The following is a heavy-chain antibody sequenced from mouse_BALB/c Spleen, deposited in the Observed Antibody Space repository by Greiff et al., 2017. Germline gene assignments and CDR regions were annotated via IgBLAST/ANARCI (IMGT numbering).Heavy chain of an antibody. J-gene: IGHJ3*01. V-gene: IGHV14-3*02. D-gene: IGHD1-1*01. Sequence: EVKLQESGAELVKPGASVKLSCTASGFNIKDTYMHWVKQRPEQGLEWIGRIDPANGNTKYDPKFQGKATITADTSSNTAYLQLSSLTSEDTAVYYCARDGSSSWFAYWGQGTLVTVSA. CDR1: GFNIKDTY. CDR2: IDPANGNT. CDR3: ARDGSSSWFAY.